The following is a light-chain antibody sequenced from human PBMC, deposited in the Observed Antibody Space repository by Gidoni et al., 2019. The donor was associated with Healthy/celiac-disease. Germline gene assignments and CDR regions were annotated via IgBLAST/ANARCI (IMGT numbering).Light chain of an antibody. Sequence: EIVSTQSPGTLSLSPGERATRSCRASHSVSSSYLAWYQQKPGQAPRLLIYGASSRATGIPDRFSGSGSGTDFTLTISRLEPEDFAVYYCQQYGSSPWTFGQGTKVEIK. CDR3: QQYGSSPWT. CDR2: GAS. CDR1: HSVSSSY. J-gene: IGKJ1*01. V-gene: IGKV3-20*01.